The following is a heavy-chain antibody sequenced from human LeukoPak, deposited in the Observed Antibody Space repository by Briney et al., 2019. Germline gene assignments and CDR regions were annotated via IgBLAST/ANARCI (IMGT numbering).Heavy chain of an antibody. D-gene: IGHD3-10*01. CDR1: GFTVSTNY. CDR2: ISASGGST. J-gene: IGHJ4*02. CDR3: ARVWAYGSGSYRRYFDY. Sequence: PGGSLRLSCVASGFTVSTNYISWVRQAPGRGLEWVSSISASGGSTYYADSVKGQFTISRDNSENTLYLQMNSLRAEDTAVYYCARVWAYGSGSYRRYFDYWGQGTLVTVSS. V-gene: IGHV3-23*01.